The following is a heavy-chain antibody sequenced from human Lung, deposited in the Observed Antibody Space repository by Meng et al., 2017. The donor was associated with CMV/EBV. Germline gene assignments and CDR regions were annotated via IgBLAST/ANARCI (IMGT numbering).Heavy chain of an antibody. CDR3: ARIFPSDYYKYDIDV. D-gene: IGHD3-3*01. Sequence: SETLSLTCTVSGASISINTYFWDWIRQPPGKGLEWIGSISYGGSTYYNSSLKSRVRISLDTSKSQLTLKLSSVTAADTAVYYCARIFPSDYYKYDIDVWGQETTVTVSS. CDR2: ISYGGST. J-gene: IGHJ6*02. CDR1: GASISINTYF. V-gene: IGHV4-39*06.